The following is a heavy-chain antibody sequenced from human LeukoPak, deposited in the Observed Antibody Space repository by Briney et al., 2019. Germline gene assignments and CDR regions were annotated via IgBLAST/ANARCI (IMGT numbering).Heavy chain of an antibody. V-gene: IGHV4-61*02. CDR3: ARDHSYYGSGSSGWFDP. D-gene: IGHD3-10*01. Sequence: SQTLSLTCTVSGGSISSGSYYWSWIRQPAGKGLEWIGRIYTSGSTNYNPSLKSRVTISVDTSKNQFSLKLSSVTAADTAVYYCARDHSYYGSGSSGWFDPWGQGTLVTVSS. J-gene: IGHJ5*02. CDR2: IYTSGST. CDR1: GGSISSGSYY.